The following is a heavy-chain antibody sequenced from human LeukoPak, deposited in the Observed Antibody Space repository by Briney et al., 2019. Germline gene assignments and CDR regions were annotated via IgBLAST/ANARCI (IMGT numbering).Heavy chain of an antibody. CDR3: ATFVDY. CDR2: ISYDGSYK. Sequence: GGSLRLSCAASGFTFSGYGMHWVRQAPGKGLEWVTVISYDGSYKSYGNSVKGRFTISRDNSKNTLYLQMNSLRAEDTAVYYCATFVDYWGQGALVTVSS. J-gene: IGHJ4*02. CDR1: GFTFSGYG. V-gene: IGHV3-30*03.